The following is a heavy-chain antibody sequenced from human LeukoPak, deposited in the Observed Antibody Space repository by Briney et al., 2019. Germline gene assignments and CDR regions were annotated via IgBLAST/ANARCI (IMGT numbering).Heavy chain of an antibody. CDR1: GGSISSSNW. Sequence: SETLSLTCAVSGGSISSSNWWSWVRQPPGKGLEWIGEIYHSGSTNYNPSLKSRVTISVDKSKNQFSLKLSSVTAADTAVYYCARKIAVAHYYFDYWGQGTLVTVS. V-gene: IGHV4-4*02. CDR2: IYHSGST. D-gene: IGHD6-19*01. CDR3: ARKIAVAHYYFDY. J-gene: IGHJ4*02.